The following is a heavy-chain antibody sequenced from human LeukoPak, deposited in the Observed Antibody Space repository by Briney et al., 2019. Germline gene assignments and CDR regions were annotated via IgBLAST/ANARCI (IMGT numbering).Heavy chain of an antibody. J-gene: IGHJ6*02. CDR2: VYYSGST. CDR3: AREVKRWLQLRYYYGMDV. V-gene: IGHV4-59*12. CDR1: GGSISSYY. D-gene: IGHD5-24*01. Sequence: PSETLSLTCTVSGGSISSYYWSWIRQPPGKGLEWIGYVYYSGSTNYNPSLKSRVTISVDTSKNQFSLKLSSVTAADTAVYYCAREVKRWLQLRYYYGMDVWGQGTTVTVSS.